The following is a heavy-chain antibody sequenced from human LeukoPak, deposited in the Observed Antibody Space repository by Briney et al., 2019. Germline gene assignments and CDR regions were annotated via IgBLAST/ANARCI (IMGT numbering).Heavy chain of an antibody. CDR3: ARDPSWGQSDH. CDR1: GFPLRSFS. J-gene: IGHJ5*02. D-gene: IGHD3-16*01. Sequence: PGGSLRLSCEVSGFPLRSFSMIWIRQAPGKGLEWISYMGTTESISYSDSVKGRFHISRDNGRNSLYLQMSSLTVEDTAIYYCARDPSWGQSDHWGQGTLVTVSS. V-gene: IGHV3-48*01. CDR2: MGTTESI.